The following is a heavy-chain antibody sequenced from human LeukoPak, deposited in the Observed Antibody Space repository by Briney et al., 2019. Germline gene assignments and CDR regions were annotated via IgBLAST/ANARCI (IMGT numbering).Heavy chain of an antibody. CDR1: GGSISSFY. CDR2: ISYSGST. CDR3: ARGRTGAAGFFDY. J-gene: IGHJ4*02. V-gene: IGHV4-59*01. D-gene: IGHD6-13*01. Sequence: SETLSLTCTVSGGSISSFYWSWIRQPPGKGLEWIGYISYSGSTKYNPSLKSRVTLSVDTSKNQFSLKLDSVTAADTAVYYCARGRTGAAGFFDYWGQGALVTVSS.